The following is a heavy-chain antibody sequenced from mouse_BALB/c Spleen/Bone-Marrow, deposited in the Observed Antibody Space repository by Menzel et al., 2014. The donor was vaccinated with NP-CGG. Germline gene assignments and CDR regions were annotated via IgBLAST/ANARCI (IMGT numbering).Heavy chain of an antibody. CDR1: GFTFSSYA. V-gene: IGHV5-6-5*01. D-gene: IGHD2-3*01. CDR2: ISSGGST. J-gene: IGHJ3*01. Sequence: EVMLVESGGGLVKPGGSLKLSCAASGFTFSSYAMSWVRQTPEKRLEWVASISSGGSTYYPDSVKGRFTISRDNARNILYLQTSSLRSEDTAMYYCARGYDGYYGFAYWGQGTLVTVSA. CDR3: ARGYDGYYGFAY.